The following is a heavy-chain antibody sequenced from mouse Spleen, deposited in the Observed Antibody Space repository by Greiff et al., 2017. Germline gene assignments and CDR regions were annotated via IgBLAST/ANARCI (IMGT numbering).Heavy chain of an antibody. D-gene: IGHD2-4*01. Sequence: VQLQQSGPELVKPGASVKIPCKASGYTFTDYNMDWVKQSHGKSLEWIGDINPNNGGTIYNQKFKGKATLTVDKSSSTAYMELRSLTSEDTAVYYCARPMITTDYFDYWGQGTTLTVSS. CDR2: INPNNGGT. V-gene: IGHV1-18*01. J-gene: IGHJ2*01. CDR1: GYTFTDYN. CDR3: ARPMITTDYFDY.